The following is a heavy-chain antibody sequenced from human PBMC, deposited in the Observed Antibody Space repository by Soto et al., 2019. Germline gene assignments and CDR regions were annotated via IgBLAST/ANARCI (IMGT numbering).Heavy chain of an antibody. D-gene: IGHD3-9*01. CDR1: GFTFSSYG. CDR2: IWYDGSNK. Sequence: GGSLRLSCAASGFTFSSYGMHWVRQAPGKGLEWVAVIWYDGSNKYYADSVKGRFTISRDNSKNTLYVQMNSLRAEDTAVYYCARTYDILTGYYKGRYYYYGMDVWGQGTTVTVSS. V-gene: IGHV3-33*01. J-gene: IGHJ6*02. CDR3: ARTYDILTGYYKGRYYYYGMDV.